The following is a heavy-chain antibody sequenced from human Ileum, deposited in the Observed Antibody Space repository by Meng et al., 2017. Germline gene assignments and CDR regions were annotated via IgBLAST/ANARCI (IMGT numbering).Heavy chain of an antibody. CDR3: ATEGGQDPSWYFDV. CDR1: GYTFTDYY. Sequence: ASVKVSCKASGYTFTDYYLHWVRQAPGQGLEWMGRINPNSAGTNYAQKFQGRVSMTRDTSISTAYIELSRLRSDDTAVYYCATEGGQDPSWYFDVWGRGTLVTVSS. V-gene: IGHV1-2*06. J-gene: IGHJ2*01. CDR2: INPNSAGT.